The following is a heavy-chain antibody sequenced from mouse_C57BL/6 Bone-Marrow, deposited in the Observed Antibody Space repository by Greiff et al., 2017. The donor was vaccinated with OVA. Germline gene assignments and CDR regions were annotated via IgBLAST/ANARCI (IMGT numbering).Heavy chain of an antibody. CDR1: GYTFTSYW. CDR2: IYPGSGST. Sequence: QVQLQQPGAELVKPGASVKMSCKASGYTFTSYWIAWVKQRPGQGLEWIGDIYPGSGSTNYNEKFKSKATLTVDTSSSTAYMQRSSLTSEDSAVYYCARNVDSSGYYAMDYWGQGTSVTVSS. V-gene: IGHV1-55*01. J-gene: IGHJ4*01. D-gene: IGHD3-2*02. CDR3: ARNVDSSGYYAMDY.